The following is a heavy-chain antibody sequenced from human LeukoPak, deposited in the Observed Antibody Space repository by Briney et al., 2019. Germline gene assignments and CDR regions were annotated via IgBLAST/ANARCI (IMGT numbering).Heavy chain of an antibody. CDR2: FDPEDGET. D-gene: IGHD3-22*01. J-gene: IGHJ6*02. V-gene: IGHV1-24*01. CDR3: AREVVITLGFYYYYGMDV. Sequence: ASVKVSCKVSGYTLTELSMHWVRQAPGKGLEWMGGFDPEDGETIYAQKFQGRVTMTEDTSTDTAYMELSSLRSEDTAVYYCAREVVITLGFYYYYGMDVWGQGTTVTVSS. CDR1: GYTLTELS.